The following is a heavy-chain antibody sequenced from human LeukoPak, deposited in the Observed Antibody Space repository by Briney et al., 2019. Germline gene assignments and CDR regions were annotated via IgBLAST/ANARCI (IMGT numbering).Heavy chain of an antibody. CDR3: ARYRITMIVVVTLSGMDV. CDR2: ISAYNGNT. CDR1: GYTFTSYG. V-gene: IGHV1-18*01. J-gene: IGHJ6*02. D-gene: IGHD3-22*01. Sequence: ASVKVSCKASGYTFTSYGISWVRQAPGQGLEWMGWISAYNGNTNYAQKLQGRVTMTTDTSTSTAYMELRSMRSDDTAVYYCARYRITMIVVVTLSGMDVWGQGTTVTVSS.